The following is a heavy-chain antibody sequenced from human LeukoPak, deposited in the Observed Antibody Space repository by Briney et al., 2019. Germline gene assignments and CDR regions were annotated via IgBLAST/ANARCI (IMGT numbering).Heavy chain of an antibody. D-gene: IGHD6-13*01. CDR2: TSYDGSNK. V-gene: IGHV3-30*04. Sequence: GGSLRLSCAASGFTFSSYAMHWVRQAPGKGLEWVAVTSYDGSNKYYADSVKGRFTISRDNSKNTLYLQMNSLRAEDTAVYYCARDRAAAGFDAFDIWGQGTMVTVSS. J-gene: IGHJ3*02. CDR3: ARDRAAAGFDAFDI. CDR1: GFTFSSYA.